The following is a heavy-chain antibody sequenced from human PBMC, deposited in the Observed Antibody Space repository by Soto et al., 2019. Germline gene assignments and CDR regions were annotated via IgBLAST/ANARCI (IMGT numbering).Heavy chain of an antibody. CDR3: AREFENSFDY. CDR2: IYYSGRT. CDR1: GESISSSSYY. Sequence: SETLSLTCIVSGESISSSSYYWGWIRQPPGKGLEWIGSIYYSGRTYYNPSFKSRVTISIDTSKNQFSLKLSSVTAADTAVYYCAREFENSFDYWGQGTLVTVSS. J-gene: IGHJ4*02. V-gene: IGHV4-39*07.